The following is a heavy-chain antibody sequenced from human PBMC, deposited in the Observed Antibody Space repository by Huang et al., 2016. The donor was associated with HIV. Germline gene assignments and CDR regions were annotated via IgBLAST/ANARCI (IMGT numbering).Heavy chain of an antibody. D-gene: IGHD1-1*01. J-gene: IGHJ3*01. V-gene: IGHV4-39*02. CDR2: IYSNGNT. CDR3: SRGPSTPATEL. Sequence: QVQLQESGQGLVKPSDTLSLTCIVSGDSVDSSYSSWGWVRQPPGKGLDGMGSIYSNGNTDYNNYRKSRITISVDTSKNHFSLNLKTVTAADTAVYYCSRGPSTPATELWGQGTMVTVSS. CDR1: GDSVDSSYSS.